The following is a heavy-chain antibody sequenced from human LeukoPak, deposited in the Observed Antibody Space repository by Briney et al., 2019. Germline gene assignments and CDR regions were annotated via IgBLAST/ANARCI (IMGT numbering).Heavy chain of an antibody. D-gene: IGHD3-10*01. Sequence: PSETLSLTCTISGGSVSGYYWSWIRQPPGKGLEWIGEINHSGSTNYNPSLKSRVTISVDTSKNQFSLKLSSVTAADTAVYYCARVRGSGFDPWGQGTLVTVSS. CDR1: GGSVSGYY. CDR3: ARVRGSGFDP. J-gene: IGHJ5*02. CDR2: INHSGST. V-gene: IGHV4-34*01.